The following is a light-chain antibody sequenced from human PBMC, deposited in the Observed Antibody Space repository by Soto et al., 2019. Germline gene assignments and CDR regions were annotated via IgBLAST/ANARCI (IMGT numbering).Light chain of an antibody. V-gene: IGKV3-11*01. CDR1: QSVSSY. CDR2: DAS. J-gene: IGKJ2*01. Sequence: EIVLTQSPATLSLSPGERATLSCRASQSVSSYLAWYQQKPGQAPRLLIYDASNRATGIPARFSGSGSGTDFTLTISTLEPEDFEVFYCQPRSNCPNTLGQGTKVNIK. CDR3: QPRSNCPNT.